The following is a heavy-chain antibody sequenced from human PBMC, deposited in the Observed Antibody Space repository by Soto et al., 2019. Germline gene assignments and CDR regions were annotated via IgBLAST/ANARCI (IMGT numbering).Heavy chain of an antibody. V-gene: IGHV4-39*01. CDR1: GVSISSSHYF. CDR2: IHHSGST. J-gene: IGHJ4*02. Sequence: ASETLSLTCTVSGVSISSSHYFWGWIRQPPGKGLEWIGSIHHSGSTYYNPSLKSRVTISVDTSKNQFSLKLSSVTAADTALYYCARQRDYYDSSGDSYFDYWGQGTLVTVSS. CDR3: ARQRDYYDSSGDSYFDY. D-gene: IGHD3-22*01.